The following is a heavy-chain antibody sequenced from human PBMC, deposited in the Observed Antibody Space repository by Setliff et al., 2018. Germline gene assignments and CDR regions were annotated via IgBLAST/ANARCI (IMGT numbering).Heavy chain of an antibody. D-gene: IGHD6-13*01. J-gene: IGHJ4*02. CDR3: ARGGMAAAGRKGVFEY. CDR2: ISPYTGNT. CDR1: GYTFTDFG. Sequence: ASVKVSCKASGYTFTDFGINWVRQAPGQGLEWMGWISPYTGNTYSAQRFQGRVTLTTDTSTSTAYMEVKSLTSDDTAVYYCARGGMAAAGRKGVFEYWGQGSLVTVSS. V-gene: IGHV1-18*01.